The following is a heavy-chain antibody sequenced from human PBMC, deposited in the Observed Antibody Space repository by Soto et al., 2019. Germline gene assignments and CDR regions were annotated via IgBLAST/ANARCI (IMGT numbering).Heavy chain of an antibody. D-gene: IGHD5-12*01. V-gene: IGHV3-23*01. J-gene: IGHJ4*02. CDR2: VIGTGIDT. CDR1: GFTFTNYA. CDR3: AKATRRQYIGAHFYAFDF. Sequence: EVQLLESRGGLVQPGGSLRLSCAASGFTFTNYAMNWVRHSPGKGLEWVASVIGTGIDTYHAASVKGHCTISRDNSRNTMYLEMNRLRAEDTAMYHCAKATRRQYIGAHFYAFDFWGKGILVTVS.